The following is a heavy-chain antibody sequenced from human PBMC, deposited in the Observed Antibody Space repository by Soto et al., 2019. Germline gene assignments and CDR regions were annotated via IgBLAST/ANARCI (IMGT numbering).Heavy chain of an antibody. CDR3: ARTPGYCSGDSCYSSPFDY. Sequence: ASVKVSCKASGYTFTSYAMHWVRQAPGQRLEWMGWINAGNGNTKDSQKFQGRVTITRDTSASTAYMELSSLRSEDTAVYYCARTPGYCSGDSCYSSPFDYWGQGTLVTVSS. CDR2: INAGNGNT. CDR1: GYTFTSYA. J-gene: IGHJ4*02. D-gene: IGHD2-15*01. V-gene: IGHV1-3*01.